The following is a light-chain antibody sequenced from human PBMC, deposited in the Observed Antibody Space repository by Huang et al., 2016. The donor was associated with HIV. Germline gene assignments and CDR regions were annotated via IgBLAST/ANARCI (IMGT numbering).Light chain of an antibody. CDR3: QQYNDLPYT. V-gene: IGKV1-33*01. CDR2: DAS. Sequence: DIQMTQSPSSLSASVGERVTITCQASQDISNYLNWYQQKPGKAPKLLIYDASKLETGVPAMFSGSGSGTDFTFTISSLQPEDIATYYCQQYNDLPYTFGQGTKLEIK. J-gene: IGKJ2*01. CDR1: QDISNY.